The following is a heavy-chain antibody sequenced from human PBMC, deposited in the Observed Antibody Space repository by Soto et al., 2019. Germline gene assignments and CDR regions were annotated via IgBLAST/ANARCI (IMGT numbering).Heavy chain of an antibody. J-gene: IGHJ4*02. V-gene: IGHV3-23*01. CDR3: AKDRKGSYCSGGTCYSFDY. D-gene: IGHD2-15*01. CDR2: ISGSGGST. CDR1: GFTLGTYV. Sequence: EVQLLESGGGLVQPGGSLRLSCAASGFTLGTYVMTWVRQAPGKGLEWGSGISGSGGSTNYADPVNGRLTKWRDNTKNTLYVQMNSLRVEDTAVYYCAKDRKGSYCSGGTCYSFDYWGQGTLV.